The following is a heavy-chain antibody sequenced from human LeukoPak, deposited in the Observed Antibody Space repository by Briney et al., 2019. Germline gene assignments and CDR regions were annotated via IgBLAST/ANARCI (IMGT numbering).Heavy chain of an antibody. J-gene: IGHJ5*02. Sequence: SETLSLTCTVSGGSISSSSYYWGWIRQPPGKGLEWIGSIYYSGSTYYNPSLKSRVTISVDTSKNQFSLKLSSVTAADTAVYYCARRPRYYYDSSGYSPSQWFDPWGQGTLVTVSS. D-gene: IGHD3-22*01. CDR2: IYYSGST. V-gene: IGHV4-39*01. CDR1: GGSISSSSYY. CDR3: ARRPRYYYDSSGYSPSQWFDP.